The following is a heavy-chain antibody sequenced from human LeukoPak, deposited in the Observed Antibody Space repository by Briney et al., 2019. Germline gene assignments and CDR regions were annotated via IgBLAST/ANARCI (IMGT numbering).Heavy chain of an antibody. V-gene: IGHV1-18*01. CDR2: ISAYNGNT. CDR1: GYTFTSYG. J-gene: IGHJ4*02. D-gene: IGHD4-11*01. Sequence: ASVKVSCKASGYTFTSYGISWVRQAPGQGLEWMGWISAYNGNTNYAQKLRGRVTMTTDTSTSTAYMELRSLRSDDTAVYYCARDPTVTSPFDYWGQGTLVTVSS. CDR3: ARDPTVTSPFDY.